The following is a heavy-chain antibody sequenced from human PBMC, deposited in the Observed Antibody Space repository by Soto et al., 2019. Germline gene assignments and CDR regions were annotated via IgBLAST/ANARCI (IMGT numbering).Heavy chain of an antibody. V-gene: IGHV3-7*01. CDR3: ARMYYDILTGGNWFDP. CDR2: IKQDGSEK. J-gene: IGHJ5*02. D-gene: IGHD3-9*01. CDR1: GFTFSSYW. Sequence: GGSLRLSCAASGFTFSSYWMSWVRQAPGKGLEWVANIKQDGSEKYYVDSVKGRFTISRDNAKNSLYLQMNSLRAEDTAVYYCARMYYDILTGGNWFDPWGQGTLVTVSS.